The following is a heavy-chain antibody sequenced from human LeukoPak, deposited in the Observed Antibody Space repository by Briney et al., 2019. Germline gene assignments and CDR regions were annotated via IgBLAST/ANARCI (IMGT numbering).Heavy chain of an antibody. J-gene: IGHJ5*02. CDR3: AKDGSGGGWKWFDP. CDR1: GFTFTSYG. D-gene: IGHD2-15*01. V-gene: IGHV3-33*06. Sequence: QPGRSLRLSCAASGFTFTSYGFHWVRQAPGKGLEWVAVIWYDGTNKYYADSVKGRFINSRDNSKNTLYLQMNSLRAEDTAVYYCAKDGSGGGWKWFDPWGQGTLVTVSS. CDR2: IWYDGTNK.